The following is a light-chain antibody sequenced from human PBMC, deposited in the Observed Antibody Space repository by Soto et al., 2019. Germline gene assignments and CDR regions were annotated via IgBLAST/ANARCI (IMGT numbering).Light chain of an antibody. J-gene: IGKJ5*01. CDR1: QSVSNNY. CDR2: GAS. CDR3: QQYNSWPPIT. V-gene: IGKV3-20*01. Sequence: EIVWARASGTLSLSPGERATLSCRASQSVSNNYLAWYQQKPGQAPRLLIYGASNRATGIPDRFSGGGSGTEFTLTISSLQSEDFVVYYCQQYNSWPPITFAQGTRLAIK.